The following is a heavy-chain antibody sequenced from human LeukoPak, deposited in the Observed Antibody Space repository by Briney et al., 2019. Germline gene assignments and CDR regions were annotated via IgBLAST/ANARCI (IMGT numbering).Heavy chain of an antibody. J-gene: IGHJ4*02. Sequence: GGSLRLSCAASGFTFSSYAMSWVRQAPGKGLERVSAISGSGGSTYYADSVKGRFTISRDNSKNTLYLQMNSLRAEDTAVYYCAKDLDVWGSYRPPDGYWGQGTLVTVSS. CDR2: ISGSGGST. V-gene: IGHV3-23*01. D-gene: IGHD3-16*02. CDR1: GFTFSSYA. CDR3: AKDLDVWGSYRPPDGY.